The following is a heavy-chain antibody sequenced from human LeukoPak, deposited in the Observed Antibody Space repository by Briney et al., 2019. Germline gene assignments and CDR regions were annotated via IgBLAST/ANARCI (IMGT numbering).Heavy chain of an antibody. J-gene: IGHJ5*02. CDR1: GLNFTSYW. V-gene: IGHV3-7*01. Sequence: GGSLRLSCEGCGLNFTSYWVSGPRQPSGKGLEWVANINQDGKQKYYAESVKGRFTISRNHAEDSVYPQMNSLRVEDAAVYFCVRRAIAAAGSRIGWLDPWGQGTLVTVSS. CDR3: VRRAIAAAGSRIGWLDP. CDR2: INQDGKQK. D-gene: IGHD6-25*01.